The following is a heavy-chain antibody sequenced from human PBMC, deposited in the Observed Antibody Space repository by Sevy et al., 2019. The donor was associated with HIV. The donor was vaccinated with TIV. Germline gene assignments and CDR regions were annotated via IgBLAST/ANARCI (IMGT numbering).Heavy chain of an antibody. V-gene: IGHV3-21*01. J-gene: IGHJ3*02. CDR3: VRGAGDPVGALDI. CDR1: GFTFNLYS. D-gene: IGHD4-17*01. CDR2: ISSTSSYI. Sequence: GGSLRLSCAASGFTFNLYSMNYVRQVPGRGLEWVSSISSTSSYIFYGASVKGRFTISRDNTKNSLYLQMNSLRAEDTAVYYCVRGAGDPVGALDIWGQGTMVTVSS.